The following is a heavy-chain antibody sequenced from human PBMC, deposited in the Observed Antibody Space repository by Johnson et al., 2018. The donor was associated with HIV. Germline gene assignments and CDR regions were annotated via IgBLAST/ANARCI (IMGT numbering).Heavy chain of an antibody. J-gene: IGHJ3*02. V-gene: IGHV3-66*02. CDR2: IYSGGTT. CDR1: GFTVSSNY. D-gene: IGHD3-10*01. Sequence: VKLVESGGGLVQPGGSLRLSCAASGFTVSSNYMSWVRQAPGKGLEWVSVIYSGGTTYYADSVKGRFTISRDNSKNTLYLQMNSLRAEDTAVYYCAREGPMVRSGAFDIWGQGTKVTVSS. CDR3: AREGPMVRSGAFDI.